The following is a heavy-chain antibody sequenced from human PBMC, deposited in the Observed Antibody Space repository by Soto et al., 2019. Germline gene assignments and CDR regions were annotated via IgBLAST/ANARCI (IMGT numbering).Heavy chain of an antibody. CDR3: ARDSDWYLDV. CDR1: GFTLSNFW. J-gene: IGHJ2*01. V-gene: IGHV3-74*03. Sequence: EVQLVESGGGLAQPGGSLRLSCAASGFTLSNFWMHWVRHVPGKGLVWVSRINGDVTSSAYADSVKGRFTISRDNARNTVYLQMDRLRVEDTGLFYCARDSDWYLDVWGRGTLVTVPS. CDR2: INGDVTSS.